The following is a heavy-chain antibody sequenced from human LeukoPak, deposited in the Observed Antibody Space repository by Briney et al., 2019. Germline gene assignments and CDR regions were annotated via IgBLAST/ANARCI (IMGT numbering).Heavy chain of an antibody. CDR1: GYSFTNYW. D-gene: IGHD6-13*01. J-gene: IGHJ4*02. CDR3: ARLTSRWSFDY. Sequence: GESLNFSCKGSGYSFTNYWIGWVRQMPGKGLEWMGIISPDGSDTRYSPSFQGQVTISADKSITTAYLQWSSLKASDTAMYYCARLTSRWSFDYWGRGTRVTVSS. CDR2: ISPDGSDT. V-gene: IGHV5-51*01.